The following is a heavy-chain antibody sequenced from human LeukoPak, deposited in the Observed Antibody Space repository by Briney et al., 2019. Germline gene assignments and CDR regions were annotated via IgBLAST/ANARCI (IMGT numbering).Heavy chain of an antibody. D-gene: IGHD2-21*01. J-gene: IGHJ3*02. CDR2: INPDSGDT. CDR3: AKVIRGAVTFDI. CDR1: GYTFTGYY. Sequence: ASVKLSCKASGYTFTGYYMHWVRQAPGQGLEWMGWINPDSGDTNYAQRFQGRVTMTRDTSISTAYMELSRLTPEDTAMYYCAKVIRGAVTFDIWGQGTMVTVSS. V-gene: IGHV1-2*02.